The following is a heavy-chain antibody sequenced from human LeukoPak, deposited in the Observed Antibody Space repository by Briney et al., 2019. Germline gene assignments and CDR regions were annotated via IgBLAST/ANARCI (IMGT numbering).Heavy chain of an antibody. CDR3: ASYNPYY. D-gene: IGHD1-1*01. J-gene: IGHJ4*02. CDR2: ISWNSNNI. Sequence: PGGSLRLSCAASGFTFDDYAMHWVRQAPGKGLEWVSDISWNSNNIGYADSVKGRFTISRDNAKNTLYLQMNSLRAEDTAVYYCASYNPYYWGQGTLVTVSS. CDR1: GFTFDDYA. V-gene: IGHV3-9*01.